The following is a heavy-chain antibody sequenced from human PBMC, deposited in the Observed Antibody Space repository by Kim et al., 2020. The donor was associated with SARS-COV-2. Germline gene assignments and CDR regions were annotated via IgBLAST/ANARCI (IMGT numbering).Heavy chain of an antibody. CDR3: ARYSSTWNRFDP. V-gene: IGHV4-4*09. D-gene: IGHD6-13*01. J-gene: IGHJ5*02. Sequence: NYTPSLKSRVTISVDTSKNQFSLKLSSVTAADTAVYYCARYSSTWNRFDPWGQGTLVTVSS.